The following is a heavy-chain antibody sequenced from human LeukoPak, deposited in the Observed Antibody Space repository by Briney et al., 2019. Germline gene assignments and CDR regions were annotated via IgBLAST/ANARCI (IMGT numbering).Heavy chain of an antibody. CDR3: AKDRSSSWYWDY. CDR1: GFTFTDYW. CDR2: INGDLTNT. J-gene: IGHJ4*02. V-gene: IGHV3-74*03. Sequence: GGSLRLSCAASGFTFTDYWMHWVRQVAGKGLVWVSRINGDLTNTTYADSVKGRFTISRDNAKNTLYLQMNSLRAEDTAVYYCAKDRSSSWYWDYWGQGTLVTVSS. D-gene: IGHD6-13*01.